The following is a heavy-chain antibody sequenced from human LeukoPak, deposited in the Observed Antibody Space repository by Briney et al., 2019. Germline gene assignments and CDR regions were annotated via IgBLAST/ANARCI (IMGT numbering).Heavy chain of an antibody. D-gene: IGHD4-11*01. V-gene: IGHV1-2*02. CDR3: ARDRVQHQYSNGIDY. J-gene: IGHJ4*02. Sequence: ASVKVSCKASGYTFTGYYMHWVRQAPGQGLEWMGWINPNSGGTNYAQKFQGRVTMTRDTSISTAYMELSRLRSDDTAVYYCARDRVQHQYSNGIDYWGQGTLVTVSS. CDR1: GYTFTGYY. CDR2: INPNSGGT.